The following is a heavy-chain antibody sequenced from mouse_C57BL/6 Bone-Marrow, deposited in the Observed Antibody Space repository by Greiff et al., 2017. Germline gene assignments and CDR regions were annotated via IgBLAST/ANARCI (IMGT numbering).Heavy chain of an antibody. J-gene: IGHJ3*01. CDR3: ARKSLFYYGYDEGFAY. V-gene: IGHV1-59*01. CDR1: GYTITSYW. D-gene: IGHD2-2*01. CDR2: IDPSDSYT. Sequence: QVQLQQPGAELVRPGTSVKLSCKASGYTITSYWMHWVKQRPGQGLEWIGVIDPSDSYTNYNQKFKGKATLTVDTSSSTAYMQLSSLTSEDSAVYDCARKSLFYYGYDEGFAYWGQGTLVTVSA.